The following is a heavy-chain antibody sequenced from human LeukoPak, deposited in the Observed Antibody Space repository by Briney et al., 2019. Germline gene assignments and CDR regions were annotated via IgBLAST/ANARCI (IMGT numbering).Heavy chain of an antibody. D-gene: IGHD1-26*01. CDR1: GFSFNSYS. CDR2: ISSSSSHM. J-gene: IGHJ4*02. V-gene: IGHV3-21*01. CDR3: ARGGGGSYYHLLDY. Sequence: GGSLRLSCAASGFSFNSYSMYWVRQAPGKGLEWVSYISSSSSHMLYADSVKGRFTISRDNANNSLYLQMSSLRAEDTAVYYCARGGGGSYYHLLDYWGQGTLVTVSS.